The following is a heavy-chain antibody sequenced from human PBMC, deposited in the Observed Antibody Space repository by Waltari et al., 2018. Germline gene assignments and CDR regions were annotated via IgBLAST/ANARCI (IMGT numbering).Heavy chain of an antibody. D-gene: IGHD2-2*01. J-gene: IGHJ4*02. V-gene: IGHV1-3*01. CDR3: ARVGNRLCFDY. Sequence: QVQLVQSGAEVKKPGASVKVSCNASGYTFTSYAMHWVRQAPGQRLEWMGWINAGNGNTKYSQKFQGRVTITRDTSASTAYMGLSSLRSEDTAVYYCARVGNRLCFDYWGQGTLVTVSS. CDR2: INAGNGNT. CDR1: GYTFTSYA.